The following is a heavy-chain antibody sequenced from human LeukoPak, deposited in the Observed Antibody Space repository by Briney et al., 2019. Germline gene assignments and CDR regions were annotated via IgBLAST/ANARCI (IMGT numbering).Heavy chain of an antibody. CDR2: INSDGSST. V-gene: IGHV3-74*01. J-gene: IGHJ5*02. CDR3: ARDHSSSWYGNWFDP. D-gene: IGHD6-13*01. Sequence: GGSLRLSCAASGFTFSSYWMHWVRQAPGKGLVWASRINSDGSSTSYADSVKGRFTISRDNAKNTLYLQMNSLRAEDTAVYYCARDHSSSWYGNWFDPWGQGTLVTVSS. CDR1: GFTFSSYW.